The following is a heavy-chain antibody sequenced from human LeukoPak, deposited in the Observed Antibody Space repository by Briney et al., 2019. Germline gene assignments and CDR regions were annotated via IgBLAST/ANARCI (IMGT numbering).Heavy chain of an antibody. CDR1: GFTFSSYW. D-gene: IGHD6-13*01. V-gene: IGHV3-7*01. CDR3: AREGHSSSWSELDY. CDR2: IKQDGSEK. J-gene: IGHJ4*02. Sequence: GGSLRLSCAASGFTFSSYWMSWVRQAPGKGLEWVANIKQDGSEKYYVDSVKGRFTTSRDNAKNSLYLQMNSLRAEDTAVYYCAREGHSSSWSELDYWGQGTLVTVSS.